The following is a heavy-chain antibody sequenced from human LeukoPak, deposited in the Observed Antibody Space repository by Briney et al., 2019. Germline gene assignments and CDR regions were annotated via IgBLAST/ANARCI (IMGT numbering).Heavy chain of an antibody. CDR3: ARGKKVAYYYGSGSYYPDY. V-gene: IGHV4-34*01. J-gene: IGHJ4*02. D-gene: IGHD3-10*01. CDR2: INHSGST. CDR1: GGCFSGYY. Sequence: SETLSLTCAVYGGCFSGYYWSWIRQPPGKGLEWIGEINHSGSTNYNPSLKSRVTISVDTSKNQFSLKLSSVTAADTAVYYCARGKKVAYYYGSGSYYPDYWGQGTLVTVSS.